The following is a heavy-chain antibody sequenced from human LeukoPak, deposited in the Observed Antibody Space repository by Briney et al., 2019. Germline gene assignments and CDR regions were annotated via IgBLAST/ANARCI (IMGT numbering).Heavy chain of an antibody. CDR1: GYTFTGYY. J-gene: IGHJ6*02. CDR3: ARDLDPDCSGGSCYLYYYYGMDV. D-gene: IGHD2-15*01. Sequence: ASVKVSCKASGYTFTGYYMHWVRQAPGQGVEWMGWINPKSGGTNYAQKLQGRVTLTRDTSISTAYMELSRLRSDDTAVYYCARDLDPDCSGGSCYLYYYYGMDVWGQGTTVTVSS. V-gene: IGHV1-2*02. CDR2: INPKSGGT.